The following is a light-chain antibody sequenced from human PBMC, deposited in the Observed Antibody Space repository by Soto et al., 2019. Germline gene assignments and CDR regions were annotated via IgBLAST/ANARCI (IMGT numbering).Light chain of an antibody. CDR2: WAS. CDR1: QCVLYSSNNKNY. V-gene: IGKV4-1*01. J-gene: IGKJ1*01. Sequence: DIVMTQSPDSLAVSLGERATINCKSSQCVLYSSNNKNYLAWYQQKPGQPPKLLIYWASTRESGVPDRFSGSGSGTEFTLTISSLQAEDVAVYYCQQFYSTPRTFGQGTKVEIK. CDR3: QQFYSTPRT.